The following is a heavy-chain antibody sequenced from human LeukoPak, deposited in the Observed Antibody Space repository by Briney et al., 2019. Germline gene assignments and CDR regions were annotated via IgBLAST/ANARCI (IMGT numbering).Heavy chain of an antibody. CDR2: INPNSGGT. V-gene: IGHV1-2*02. Sequence: ASVKVSCKASGYTFTGYFIHWVRQAPGQGLEWMGWINPNSGGTNYAQKFQGRVTMTRDTSISTAYMELSRLRSDDTAVYYCAVGMGYDFWSGYAIDYWGQGTLVTVSS. J-gene: IGHJ4*02. CDR1: GYTFTGYF. CDR3: AVGMGYDFWSGYAIDY. D-gene: IGHD3-3*01.